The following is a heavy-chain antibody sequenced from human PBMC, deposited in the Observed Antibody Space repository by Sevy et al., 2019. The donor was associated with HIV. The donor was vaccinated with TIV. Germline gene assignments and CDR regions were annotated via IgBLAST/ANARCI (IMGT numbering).Heavy chain of an antibody. CDR3: AKDRPGTRVRSYFDP. Sequence: GGSLRLSCAASGFVFDSYGMSWVRQAPGKGLEWVSSISGSGDSTYYADSVKGRFTISRDRSRNMVYLRMNSLTTEDTAVYYCAKDRPGTRVRSYFDPWGQGTLVTGSS. D-gene: IGHD3-10*01. CDR1: GFVFDSYG. J-gene: IGHJ5*02. CDR2: ISGSGDST. V-gene: IGHV3-23*01.